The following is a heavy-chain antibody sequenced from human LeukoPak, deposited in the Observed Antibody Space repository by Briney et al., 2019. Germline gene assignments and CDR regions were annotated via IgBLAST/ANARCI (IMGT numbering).Heavy chain of an antibody. CDR2: IRYDGTNK. J-gene: IGHJ4*02. Sequence: TGGSLRLSCAASGFTFSNYGMHWVRQAPGKGLEWVAFIRYDGTNKYYADSVKGRFTISRDNSKNTLYLQMNSLRAEDTAVYYCAKDLRYGRDFDYWGQGTLVTVSS. V-gene: IGHV3-30*02. CDR1: GFTFSNYG. D-gene: IGHD5-18*01. CDR3: AKDLRYGRDFDY.